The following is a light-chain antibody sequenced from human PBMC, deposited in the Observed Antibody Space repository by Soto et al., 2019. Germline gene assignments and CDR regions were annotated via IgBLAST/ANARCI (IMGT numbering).Light chain of an antibody. J-gene: IGLJ1*01. CDR3: AAWDDSLNGYV. V-gene: IGLV1-44*01. CDR1: SSNIGSNS. CDR2: SND. Sequence: QPVLTQPPSASGTPGQRVTISCSGSSSNIGSNSVNWYQQLPGTAPKLLIYSNDRRPSGVPDRFSGSKSGTSASLAISGLQSEDKADYYCAAWDDSLNGYVFGTGTKLTVL.